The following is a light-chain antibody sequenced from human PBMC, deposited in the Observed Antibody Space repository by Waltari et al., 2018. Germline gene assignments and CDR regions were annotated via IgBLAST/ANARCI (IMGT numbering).Light chain of an antibody. CDR1: QSLSNY. J-gene: IGKJ2*01. Sequence: DIQMTQSPSSLSASVGDRVTITCRASQSLSNYLNWYQQKPGKAPKLLIYGASNLQSGVPSRCSGSGSATDFTLTISSLQPDDFATYYCQQSYSGYTFGQGTKLEIK. V-gene: IGKV1-39*01. CDR3: QQSYSGYT. CDR2: GAS.